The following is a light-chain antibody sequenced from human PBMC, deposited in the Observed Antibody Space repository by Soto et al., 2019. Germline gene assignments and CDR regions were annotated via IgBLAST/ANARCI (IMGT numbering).Light chain of an antibody. Sequence: EIVLTQSPGTLSLSPGERATLSCRASQSVSSTYLAGYQQKAGQAPRLLIYGAATRATGIPDRFSGGGSGTDFTLTISRLEPEDFAVYHCQQYGNSYTFGQGTKLEIK. CDR1: QSVSSTY. J-gene: IGKJ2*01. CDR3: QQYGNSYT. V-gene: IGKV3-20*01. CDR2: GAA.